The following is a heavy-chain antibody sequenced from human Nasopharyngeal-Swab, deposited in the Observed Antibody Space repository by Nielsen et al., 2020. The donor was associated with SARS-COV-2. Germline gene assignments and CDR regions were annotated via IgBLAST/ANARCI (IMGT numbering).Heavy chain of an antibody. CDR1: GYTLTELS. V-gene: IGHV1-24*01. CDR3: ARDLDTAMVREYGMDV. J-gene: IGHJ6*02. Sequence: ASVKVSCKVSGYTLTELSMHWVRQAPGKGLEWMGGFDPEDGETIYAQKFQGRVTMTEDTSTDTAYMELSSLRSEDTAVYYCARDLDTAMVREYGMDVWGQGTTVTVSS. D-gene: IGHD5-18*01. CDR2: FDPEDGET.